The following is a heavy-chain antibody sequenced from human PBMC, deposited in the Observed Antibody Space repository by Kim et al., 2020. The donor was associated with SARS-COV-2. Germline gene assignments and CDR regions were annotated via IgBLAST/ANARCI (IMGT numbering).Heavy chain of an antibody. V-gene: IGHV3-74*03. CDR2: ISPDGAFT. CDR1: RFAFSPAW. Sequence: GGSLRLSCAASRFAFSPAWMQWVRQVPGKGLLCVSRISPDGAFTLYADSVKGRFTISRDNAKNTLYLQMNSLGADDTAVYYCAREFWGAADIWGPGTTVT. J-gene: IGHJ3*02. CDR3: AREFWGAADI. D-gene: IGHD3-16*01.